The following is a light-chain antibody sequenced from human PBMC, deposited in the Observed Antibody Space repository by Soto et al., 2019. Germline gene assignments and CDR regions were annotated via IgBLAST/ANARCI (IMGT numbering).Light chain of an antibody. CDR1: ESVGRQ. Sequence: EVVVTQSPATLSVSPGERATLSCRASESVGRQLAWYHQEPGQAPKLLIFEASTRATGVPARFSGSGSGTEFTLTVSSLQSEDIAVYFCQQYNNWPPNFGQGTRLEIK. V-gene: IGKV3-15*01. CDR3: QQYNNWPPN. CDR2: EAS. J-gene: IGKJ5*01.